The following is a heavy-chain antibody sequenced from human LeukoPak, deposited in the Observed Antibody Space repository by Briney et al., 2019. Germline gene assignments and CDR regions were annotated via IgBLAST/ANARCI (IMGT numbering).Heavy chain of an antibody. CDR2: ISSSSGII. CDR3: ARDRFGYSSTWYPFDY. J-gene: IGHJ4*02. CDR1: GFTFDDYA. V-gene: IGHV3-48*04. Sequence: GGSLRLSCAASGFTFDDYAMHWVRQAPGKGLEWVSYISSSSGIIYYADSVKGRFTISRDNAKNSLYLQMNSLRAEDSAVYYCARDRFGYSSTWYPFDYWGQGTLVTVSS. D-gene: IGHD6-13*01.